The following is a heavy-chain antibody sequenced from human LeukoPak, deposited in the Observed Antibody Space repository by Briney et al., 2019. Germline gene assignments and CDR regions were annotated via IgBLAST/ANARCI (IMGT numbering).Heavy chain of an antibody. CDR1: GFTFRDYN. Sequence: TGGSLRLSCAASGFTFRDYNMNWVRQAPGKGLEWVSYITDSGSTIHYADSVNGRFTISRDNAKNSLYLQMNSLRAEDSAVHYCARSIGLTGGGVDVWGRGTTVTVSS. CDR3: ARSIGLTGGGVDV. V-gene: IGHV3-11*01. J-gene: IGHJ6*02. D-gene: IGHD3-9*01. CDR2: ITDSGSTI.